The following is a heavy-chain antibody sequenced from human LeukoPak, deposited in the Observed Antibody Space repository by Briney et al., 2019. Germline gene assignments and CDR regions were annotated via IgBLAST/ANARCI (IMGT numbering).Heavy chain of an antibody. J-gene: IGHJ4*02. V-gene: IGHV4-39*01. Sequence: SETLSLTCAVSGDSISTSSYYWGWIRQPPGKGLEWLGSIYYSGSTYYNPSLKSRVTISVDTSKNQFSLNLYSVTAADTAVFYCARSYYYDYRQIDYWGQGTLVTVSS. CDR3: ARSYYYDYRQIDY. CDR2: IYYSGST. D-gene: IGHD3-22*01. CDR1: GDSISTSSYY.